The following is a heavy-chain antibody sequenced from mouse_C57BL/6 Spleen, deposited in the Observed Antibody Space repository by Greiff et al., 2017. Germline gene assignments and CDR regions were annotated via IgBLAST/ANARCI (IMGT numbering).Heavy chain of an antibody. J-gene: IGHJ3*01. CDR1: GFTFTDYY. V-gene: IGHV7-3*01. D-gene: IGHD1-1*01. Sequence: EVQGVESGGGLVQPGGSLSLSCAASGFTFTDYYMSWVRQPPGKALEWLGFIRNKANGYTTEYSASVKGRFTISRDNSQSILYLQMNALRADDSATYYCARPSHYYGSSSWFAYWGQGTLVTVSA. CDR3: ARPSHYYGSSSWFAY. CDR2: IRNKANGYTT.